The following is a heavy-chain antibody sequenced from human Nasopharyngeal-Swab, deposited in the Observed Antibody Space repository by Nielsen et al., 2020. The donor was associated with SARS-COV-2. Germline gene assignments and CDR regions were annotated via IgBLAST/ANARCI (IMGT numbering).Heavy chain of an antibody. D-gene: IGHD1-26*01. V-gene: IGHV4-39*07. CDR2: IYYSGST. CDR3: ARGRSGGATPYYFDY. J-gene: IGHJ4*02. Sequence: WIRQPPGKGLEWIGSIYYSGSTNYNPSLKSRVTISVDTSKNQFSLKLSSVTAADTAVYYCARGRSGGATPYYFDYWGQGTLVTVSS.